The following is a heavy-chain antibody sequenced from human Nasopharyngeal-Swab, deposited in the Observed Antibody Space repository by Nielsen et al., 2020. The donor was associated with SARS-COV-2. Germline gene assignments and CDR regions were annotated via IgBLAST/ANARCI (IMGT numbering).Heavy chain of an antibody. CDR3: ARGIVGLDY. Sequence: ASVKVSCKASGYTFTSYDVYWVRQATGQGLEWMGWMNPNSGDTGYAQKFQGRVTMPSDTSIGTAYMELSSLRSEDTAVYYCARGIVGLDYWGQGTLVTVSS. CDR2: MNPNSGDT. V-gene: IGHV1-8*01. D-gene: IGHD1-26*01. J-gene: IGHJ4*02. CDR1: GYTFTSYD.